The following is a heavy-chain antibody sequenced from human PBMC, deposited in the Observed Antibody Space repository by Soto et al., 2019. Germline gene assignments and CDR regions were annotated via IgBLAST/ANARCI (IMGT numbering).Heavy chain of an antibody. J-gene: IGHJ6*02. V-gene: IGHV1-46*01. Sequence: ASVKVSCKASGYTFTSYYMHWVRQAPGQGLEWMGIINPSGGSTSYAQKFQGRVTMTRDTSTSTVYMELSSLRSEDTAVYYCARGFGSESGYYYGMDVWGQGTTVTVSS. CDR1: GYTFTSYY. CDR2: INPSGGST. D-gene: IGHD3-16*01. CDR3: ARGFGSESGYYYGMDV.